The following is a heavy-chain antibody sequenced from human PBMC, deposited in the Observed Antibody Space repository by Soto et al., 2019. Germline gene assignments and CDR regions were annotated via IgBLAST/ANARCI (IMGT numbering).Heavy chain of an antibody. V-gene: IGHV3-23*01. CDR1: GFTFSSYA. D-gene: IGHD3-16*01. CDR3: AKVQKGALKERYYYYGMDV. J-gene: IGHJ6*02. Sequence: GGSLRLSCAASGFTFSSYAMSWVRQAPGKGLEWVSAISGSGGSTYYADSVKGRFTISRDNSKNTLYLQMNSLRAEDTAVYYCAKVQKGALKERYYYYGMDVWGQGTTVTVSS. CDR2: ISGSGGST.